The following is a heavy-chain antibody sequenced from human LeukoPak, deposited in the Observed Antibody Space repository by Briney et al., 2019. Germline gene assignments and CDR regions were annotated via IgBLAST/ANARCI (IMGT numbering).Heavy chain of an antibody. J-gene: IGHJ4*02. CDR3: ARIGYCSSTSCSPGRFDY. V-gene: IGHV5-51*01. CDR2: IYPGDSDT. CDR1: GYSFTSYW. D-gene: IGHD2-2*03. Sequence: GESLEISCKGSGYSFTSYWIGWVRQMPGKGLEWMGIIYPGDSDTRYSPSFQGQVTISADKSISTAYLQWSSLKASDTVMYYCARIGYCSSTSCSPGRFDYWGQGTLVTVSS.